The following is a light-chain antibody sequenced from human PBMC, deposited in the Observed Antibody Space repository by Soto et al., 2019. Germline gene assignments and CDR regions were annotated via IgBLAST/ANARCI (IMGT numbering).Light chain of an antibody. CDR3: QQYHNSPIT. J-gene: IGKJ5*01. CDR2: GVS. V-gene: IGKV3-20*01. CDR1: QSVSISY. Sequence: EIVLTHSPGTLSLSPWERATLSCRSSQSVSISYLAWYQQKPGQAPRLLIYGVSNRATAIPDRFSGIGSGTDFTLTIIRREPEDFTVYYCQQYHNSPITFGQGTRLEIK.